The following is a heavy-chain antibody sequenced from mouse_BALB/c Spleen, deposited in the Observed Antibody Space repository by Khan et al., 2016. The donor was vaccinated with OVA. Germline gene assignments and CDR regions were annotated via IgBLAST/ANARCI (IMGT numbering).Heavy chain of an antibody. CDR1: GYSFTSGYS. CDR3: ARDYYGNWYFDV. Sequence: EVQLQESGPDLVKPSQSLSLTCTVTGYSFTSGYSWHWIRQFPGNKLQWMGYIHYSGSTNFTPSLKSRLSINRDTSKNQFFLPLNSVTSEDTATYYCARDYYGNWYFDVWGAGTTVTVSS. J-gene: IGHJ1*01. D-gene: IGHD1-2*01. CDR2: IHYSGST. V-gene: IGHV3-1*02.